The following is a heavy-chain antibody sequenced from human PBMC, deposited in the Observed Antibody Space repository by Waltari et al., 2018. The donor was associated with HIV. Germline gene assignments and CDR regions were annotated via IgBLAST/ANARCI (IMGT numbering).Heavy chain of an antibody. J-gene: IGHJ4*02. CDR3: SRDTFGEYDF. Sequence: EVQLVQSGGGLIKPGGSLRLSCAASGFSVTNYWMHWVRQSPGKGLVWVSRINSYGRTIDYADSVKGRFTISRDSAKNTLSLQMNSLREEDTAVYYCSRDTFGEYDFWGQGALVTVSS. D-gene: IGHD3-3*01. CDR1: GFSVTNYW. V-gene: IGHV3-74*01. CDR2: INSYGRTI.